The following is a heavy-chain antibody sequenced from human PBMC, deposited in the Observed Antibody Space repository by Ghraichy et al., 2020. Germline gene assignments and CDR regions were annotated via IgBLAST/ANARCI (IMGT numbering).Heavy chain of an antibody. Sequence: GGSLRLSCAASGFTFSSYGMHWVRQAPGKGLEWVAVIWYDGSNKYYADSVKGRFTISRDNSKNTLYLQMNSLRAEDTAVYYCAKDATTVTTPTGFDPWGQGTLVTVSS. D-gene: IGHD4-17*01. J-gene: IGHJ5*02. CDR3: AKDATTVTTPTGFDP. V-gene: IGHV3-33*06. CDR2: IWYDGSNK. CDR1: GFTFSSYG.